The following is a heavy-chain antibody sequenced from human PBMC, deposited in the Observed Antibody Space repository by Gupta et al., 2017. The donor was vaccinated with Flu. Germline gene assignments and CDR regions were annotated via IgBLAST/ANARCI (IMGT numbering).Heavy chain of an antibody. CDR3: AKISSSYRFDY. D-gene: IGHD6-6*01. Sequence: QVQLVESGGGVVQPGRSLRLSCAASGFTFSSYGMHWVRQAPGKGLEWVAVISYDGSNKYYADSVKGRFTISRDNSKNTLYLQMNSLRAEDTAVYYCAKISSSYRFDYWGQGTLVTVSS. J-gene: IGHJ4*02. CDR2: ISYDGSNK. CDR1: GFTFSSYG. V-gene: IGHV3-30*18.